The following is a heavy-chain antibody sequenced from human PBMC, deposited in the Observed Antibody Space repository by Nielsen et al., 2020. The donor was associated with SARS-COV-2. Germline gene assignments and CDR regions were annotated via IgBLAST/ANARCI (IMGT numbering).Heavy chain of an antibody. CDR1: GFTFSSYS. CDR2: ISSSSSTI. Sequence: GGSLRLSCAASGFTFSSYSMNWVRQAPGKGLEWVSYISSSSSTIYYADSVKGRFTISRDNAKNSLYLQMNSLRAEDMAVYYCARYPPITAAAAFDIWGQGTMVTVSS. J-gene: IGHJ3*02. D-gene: IGHD6-13*01. V-gene: IGHV3-48*04. CDR3: ARYPPITAAAAFDI.